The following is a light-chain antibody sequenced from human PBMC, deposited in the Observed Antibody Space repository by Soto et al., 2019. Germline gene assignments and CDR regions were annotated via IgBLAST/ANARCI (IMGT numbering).Light chain of an antibody. CDR3: QVGDGSSDHVL. Sequence: SYELTQPPSVSVAPGKTARITCGGDNTGSKNVHWYQQRPGQAPVLVIYYDSDRPSGMPERFSGSNSGNTATLTISRVEAGDEADYYCQVGDGSSDHVLFGGGTKLTVL. V-gene: IGLV3-21*04. CDR2: YDS. CDR1: NTGSKN. J-gene: IGLJ2*01.